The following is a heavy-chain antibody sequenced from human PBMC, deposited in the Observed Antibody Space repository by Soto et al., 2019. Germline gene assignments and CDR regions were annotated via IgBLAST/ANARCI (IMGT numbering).Heavy chain of an antibody. D-gene: IGHD3-3*01. CDR2: IYPGDTDT. V-gene: IGHV5-51*01. Sequence: GESLKISCKGSGYSFTSYWIGWVRQMPGKGLEWMGIIYPGDTDTRYSPSFQGQVTISADKSISTAYLQWSSLKASDTAMYYCARANYYDFWSGYYTGALYYYGMDVWGQGTTVTVSS. CDR1: GYSFTSYW. J-gene: IGHJ6*02. CDR3: ARANYYDFWSGYYTGALYYYGMDV.